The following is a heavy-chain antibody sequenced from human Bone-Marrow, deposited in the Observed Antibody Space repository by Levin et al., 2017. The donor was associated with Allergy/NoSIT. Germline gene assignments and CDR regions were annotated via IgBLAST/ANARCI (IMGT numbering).Heavy chain of an antibody. Sequence: NGSGPTLVKPTQTLTLTCTFSGFSLTTAGVGVGWIRQPPGKALEWLALIFWDGDERYSPSLRTRLTITKDTSKNQVVLTMTNMDPVDTATYYCARRPRANSSGRPCNTFDLWGQGTMVTVSS. J-gene: IGHJ3*01. V-gene: IGHV2-5*02. CDR1: GFSLTTAGVG. CDR2: IFWDGDE. D-gene: IGHD6-19*01. CDR3: ARRPRANSSGRPCNTFDL.